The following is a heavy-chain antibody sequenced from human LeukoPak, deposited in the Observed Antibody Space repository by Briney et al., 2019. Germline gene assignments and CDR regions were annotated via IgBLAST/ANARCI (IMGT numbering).Heavy chain of an antibody. CDR1: GGSISSSSYY. V-gene: IGHV3-11*04. CDR2: ISDSGSTI. Sequence: KPSETLSLTCTVSGGSISSSSYYWGWIRQPPGKGLEWVSFISDSGSTISYTDSVKGRFTISRDNAKNSLYLQMNSLRGEDTGLYYCARDRGGDRFDYWGQGTLVTVSS. J-gene: IGHJ4*02. D-gene: IGHD3-10*01. CDR3: ARDRGGDRFDY.